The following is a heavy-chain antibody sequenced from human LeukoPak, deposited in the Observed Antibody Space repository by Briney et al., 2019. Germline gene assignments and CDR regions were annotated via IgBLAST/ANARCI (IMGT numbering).Heavy chain of an antibody. D-gene: IGHD3-16*01. V-gene: IGHV4-38-2*02. CDR3: ARPGGTAYYYYVDV. CDR2: IYHSGST. J-gene: IGHJ6*03. Sequence: SETLSLTCTVSGYSISSGYYWGWIRQPPGKGLEWIGSIYHSGSTYYNPSLKSRVTISVDTSKNQFSLKLSSVTAADTAVYYCARPGGTAYYYYVDVWGKGTTVTVSS. CDR1: GYSISSGYY.